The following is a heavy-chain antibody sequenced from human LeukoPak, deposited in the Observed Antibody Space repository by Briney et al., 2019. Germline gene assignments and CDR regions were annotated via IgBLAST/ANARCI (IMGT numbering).Heavy chain of an antibody. V-gene: IGHV1-2*02. D-gene: IGHD5-12*01. Sequence: ASVKVSCKASGYTFIGYCMHWVRQAPGQGLEWMGWINPNSGGTNYAQRFQGRVTMTRDTSISTVYMELSRLRSDDTAVYYCAKDRAVATIGGIDYWGQGTLVTVSS. CDR1: GYTFIGYC. CDR3: AKDRAVATIGGIDY. CDR2: INPNSGGT. J-gene: IGHJ4*02.